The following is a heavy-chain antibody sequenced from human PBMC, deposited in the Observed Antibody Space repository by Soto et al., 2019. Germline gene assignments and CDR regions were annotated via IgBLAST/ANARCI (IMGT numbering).Heavy chain of an antibody. Sequence: QVQLQESGPGLVKPSETLSLTCTVSGGSISSYYWSWIRQPAGKGLEWIGRIYTSGSTNYNPSLKSRVTMSVDTSKNQFSLKLSSVTAADTAVYYCAARGCSSTSCYSALDYWGQGTLVTVSS. D-gene: IGHD2-2*01. CDR3: AARGCSSTSCYSALDY. V-gene: IGHV4-4*07. J-gene: IGHJ4*02. CDR1: GGSISSYY. CDR2: IYTSGST.